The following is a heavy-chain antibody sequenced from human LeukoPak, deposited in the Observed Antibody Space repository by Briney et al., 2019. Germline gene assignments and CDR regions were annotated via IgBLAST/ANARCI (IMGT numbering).Heavy chain of an antibody. D-gene: IGHD2-2*01. V-gene: IGHV4-34*01. CDR3: ARTTEGYCSSASCFGFSYSYYMDV. CDR2: INHSGST. J-gene: IGHJ6*03. CDR1: GFTFSDYY. Sequence: GSLRLSCAASGFTFSDYYMSWIRQPPGKGLEWIGEINHSGSTNYNPSLKSRVTISVDTSKNQFSLKLSSVIAADTAVYYCARTTEGYCSSASCFGFSYSYYMDVWGKGTTVTISS.